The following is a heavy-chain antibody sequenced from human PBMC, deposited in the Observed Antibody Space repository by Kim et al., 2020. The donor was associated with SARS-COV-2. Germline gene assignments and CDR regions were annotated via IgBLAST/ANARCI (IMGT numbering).Heavy chain of an antibody. J-gene: IGHJ5*02. V-gene: IGHV4-39*07. Sequence: SETLSLTCTVSGGSFSSTDYYWGWIRQSPGKGLEWIGTTYYTGGIYYNPSLKSRVTMSLDTSKSQFSLKPTSVTAVVAAVFYCSRVSGAYVGWFDPWGQG. CDR2: TYYTGGI. CDR3: SRVSGAYVGWFDP. CDR1: GGSFSSTDYY. D-gene: IGHD3-10*01.